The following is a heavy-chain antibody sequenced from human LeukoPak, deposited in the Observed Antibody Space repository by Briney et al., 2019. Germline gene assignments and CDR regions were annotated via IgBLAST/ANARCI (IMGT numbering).Heavy chain of an antibody. D-gene: IGHD3-10*01. CDR2: IYYSGST. J-gene: IGHJ4*02. V-gene: IGHV4-39*07. CDR1: GGSISSSSYY. CDR3: AAFGELLSDIDY. Sequence: SETLSLTCTVSGGSISSSSYYWGWIRQPPGKGLEWIGSIYYSGSTYYNPSLKSRVTISVDTSKNQFSLKLGSVTAADTAVYYCAAFGELLSDIDYWGQGTLVTVSS.